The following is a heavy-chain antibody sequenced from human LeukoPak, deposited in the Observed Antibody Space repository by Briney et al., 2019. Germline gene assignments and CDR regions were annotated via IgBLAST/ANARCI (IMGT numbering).Heavy chain of an antibody. CDR2: ISAYNGNT. D-gene: IGHD3-22*01. CDR3: ASGILYYDSSGYYYSLPDY. J-gene: IGHJ4*02. V-gene: IGHV1-18*01. CDR1: GYTFTSYG. Sequence: ASVKVPCKASGYTFTSYGISWVRQAPGQGLEWMGWISAYNGNTNYAQKLQGRVTMTTDTSTSTAYMELRSLRSDDTAVYYCASGILYYDSSGYYYSLPDYWGQGTLVTVSS.